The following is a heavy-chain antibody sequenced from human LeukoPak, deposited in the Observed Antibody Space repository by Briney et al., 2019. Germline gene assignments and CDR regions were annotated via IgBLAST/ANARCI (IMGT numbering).Heavy chain of an antibody. J-gene: IGHJ4*02. Sequence: ASVKVSCKVSGYSITELSTHWVRQAPGKWLEWMGGFDPGSGEIIYEQKFQDRVTMTEDTSTDTAYMELSSLRSEDTALYYCATGTHYDLLPFWGQGTQVTVSS. CDR1: GYSITELS. V-gene: IGHV1-24*01. D-gene: IGHD3-9*01. CDR2: FDPGSGEI. CDR3: ATGTHYDLLPF.